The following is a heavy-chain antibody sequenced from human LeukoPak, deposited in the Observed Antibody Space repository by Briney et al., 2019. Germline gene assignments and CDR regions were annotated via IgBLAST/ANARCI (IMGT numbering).Heavy chain of an antibody. CDR3: ARNNPLDY. J-gene: IGHJ4*02. Sequence: GGSLRPSCAASGFTFSSYELNWVRQAPGKGLEWVSYISSSGSTIYYADSVRGRFTISRDNAKNSLYLQMNSLRAEDTAVYYCARNNPLDYRGQGTLVTVSS. V-gene: IGHV3-48*03. CDR1: GFTFSSYE. CDR2: ISSSGSTI. D-gene: IGHD1/OR15-1a*01.